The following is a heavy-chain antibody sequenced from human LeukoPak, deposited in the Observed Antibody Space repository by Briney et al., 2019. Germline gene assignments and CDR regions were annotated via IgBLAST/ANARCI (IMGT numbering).Heavy chain of an antibody. Sequence: GGSLRLSCSASGLIFDDYTMHWVRQAPGKGLEWVSLISRNGAVTKYADCVRGRFTVSRDNSKNSLYLHMNSLTTEDPALYYCAKGPTITPYYPSGSYYETKAQLDVWGQGTLVTVSS. CDR3: AKGPTITPYYPSGSYYETKAQLDV. CDR1: GLIFDDYT. D-gene: IGHD3-10*01. J-gene: IGHJ4*02. CDR2: ISRNGAVT. V-gene: IGHV3-43*01.